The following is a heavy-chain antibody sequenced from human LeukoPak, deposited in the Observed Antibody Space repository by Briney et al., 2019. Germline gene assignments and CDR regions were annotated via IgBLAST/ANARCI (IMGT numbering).Heavy chain of an antibody. CDR2: ISWDGGST. CDR3: ARLVYTIFGPLEPDY. D-gene: IGHD3-3*01. J-gene: IGHJ4*02. Sequence: GGSLRLSCAASGFTFDDYAMHWVRQAPGKSLEWVSLISWDGGSTYYADSVKGRFTISRDNSKNSLYLQMNSLRAEDTAVYYCARLVYTIFGPLEPDYWGQGTLVTVSS. CDR1: GFTFDDYA. V-gene: IGHV3-43D*03.